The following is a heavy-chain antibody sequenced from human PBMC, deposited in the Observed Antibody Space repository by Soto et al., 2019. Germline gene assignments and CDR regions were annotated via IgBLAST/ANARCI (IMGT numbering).Heavy chain of an antibody. V-gene: IGHV3-23*01. CDR2: ISATAGDT. Sequence: EGQLLESGGGLVQPGGSLRVSCAASGFTFSTYAMSWVRQAPGKGLEWVSAISATAGDTYYADSVRGRFTISRDNSMNAVYLQMNSLRVEDTAVYYCAHPRGYGVFDAYDIWGQGTMVTVSS. D-gene: IGHD4-17*01. CDR3: AHPRGYGVFDAYDI. CDR1: GFTFSTYA. J-gene: IGHJ3*02.